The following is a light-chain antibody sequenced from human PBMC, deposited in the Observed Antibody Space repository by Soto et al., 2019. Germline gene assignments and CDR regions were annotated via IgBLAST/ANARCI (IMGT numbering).Light chain of an antibody. CDR3: AAWDDSRNGWV. CDR2: SNH. J-gene: IGLJ3*02. Sequence: QSVLTQPPSASGTPGQTVSISCSGSSSNIGTNTVNWYQQLPGTAPKLLVYSNHQRPSGVPDRFSGSKSGTSASLAISGLQSEDEADYYCAAWDDSRNGWVFGGGTKVTVL. V-gene: IGLV1-44*01. CDR1: SSNIGTNT.